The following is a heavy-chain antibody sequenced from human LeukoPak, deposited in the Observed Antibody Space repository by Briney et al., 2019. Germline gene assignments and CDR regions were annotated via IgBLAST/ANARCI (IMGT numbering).Heavy chain of an antibody. V-gene: IGHV4-30-2*01. J-gene: IGHJ5*02. CDR2: IYHSGST. CDR3: AREYQNLRNNWFDP. Sequence: PSETLSLTCAVSGGSISSGGYSWSWIRQPPGKGLEWIGYIYHSGSTYYNPSLKSRVTISVDTSKNQFSLKLSSVTAADTAVYYCAREYQNLRNNWFDPWGQGTLVTVSS. D-gene: IGHD2-2*01. CDR1: GGSISSGGYS.